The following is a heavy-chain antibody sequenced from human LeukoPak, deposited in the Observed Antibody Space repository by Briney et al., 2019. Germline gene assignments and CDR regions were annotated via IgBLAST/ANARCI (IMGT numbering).Heavy chain of an antibody. Sequence: PSETLSLTCTVSGGSISSYYWSWIRQPAGQGLEWIGRIYASGSTKYSPSLKSRVTMSVDTSKNQFSLKLSSVTAADTAVYYCTRAISNDDNSGYYYRGQGTLVTVSS. J-gene: IGHJ4*02. CDR2: IYASGST. CDR3: TRAISNDDNSGYYY. D-gene: IGHD3-22*01. V-gene: IGHV4-4*07. CDR1: GGSISSYY.